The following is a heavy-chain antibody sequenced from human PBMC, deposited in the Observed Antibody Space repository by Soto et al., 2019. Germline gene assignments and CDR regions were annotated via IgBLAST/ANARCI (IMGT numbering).Heavy chain of an antibody. CDR2: ISYDGSNK. CDR3: ARGSSSSWYFNWFDP. CDR1: GFTFSSYA. J-gene: IGHJ5*02. V-gene: IGHV3-30-3*01. D-gene: IGHD6-13*01. Sequence: GGSLRLSCAASGFTFSSYAMHWVRQAPGKGLEWVAVISYDGSNKYYADSVKGRFTISRDNSKNTPYLQMNSLRAEDTAVYYCARGSSSSWYFNWFDPWGQGTLVTVSS.